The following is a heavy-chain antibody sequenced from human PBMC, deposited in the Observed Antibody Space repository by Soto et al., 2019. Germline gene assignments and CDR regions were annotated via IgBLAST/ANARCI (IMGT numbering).Heavy chain of an antibody. J-gene: IGHJ4*01. CDR1: GGSISSYY. V-gene: IGHV4-59*08. D-gene: IGHD2-21*02. CDR3: ARHVPPLVTFDY. Sequence: QVQLQESGPGLVKPSETLSLTCTVSGGSISSYYWSWIRQPPGKGLEWIGYIYYSGSTNYNPSLKSRVTISVDTSKNPFSLKLSPVTAADTAVYYCARHVPPLVTFDYWGHGTLVTVSS. CDR2: IYYSGST.